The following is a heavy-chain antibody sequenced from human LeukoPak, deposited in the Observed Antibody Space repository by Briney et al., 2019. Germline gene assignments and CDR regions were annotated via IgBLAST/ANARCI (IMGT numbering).Heavy chain of an antibody. CDR1: GFTFSSYW. CDR2: IKQDGSEK. Sequence: GGYLRLSCAASGFTFSSYWMSWVRQGPGKGLEWVANIKQDGSEKYYVDSAKGRFTISRDNAKNSLYLQMNSLRAEDTAVYYCASYQLRYYYYGMDVWGQGTTVTVSS. V-gene: IGHV3-7*01. CDR3: ASYQLRYYYYGMDV. J-gene: IGHJ6*02. D-gene: IGHD2-2*01.